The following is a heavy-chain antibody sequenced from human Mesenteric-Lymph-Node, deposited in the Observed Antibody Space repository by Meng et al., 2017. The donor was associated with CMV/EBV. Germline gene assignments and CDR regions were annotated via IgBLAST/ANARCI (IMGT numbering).Heavy chain of an antibody. Sequence: GSLRLSCKGSGYSFTSFWIGWVRQIPGKGLEWMGVIYPGDSDTRYSPSFQGQVTISADKSISTAYLQWSSLKASDTAMYYCARRGGYCSSTNCYGYWYFDLWGRGTLVTVSS. D-gene: IGHD2-2*01. CDR3: ARRGGYCSSTNCYGYWYFDL. J-gene: IGHJ2*01. CDR1: GYSFTSFW. CDR2: IYPGDSDT. V-gene: IGHV5-51*01.